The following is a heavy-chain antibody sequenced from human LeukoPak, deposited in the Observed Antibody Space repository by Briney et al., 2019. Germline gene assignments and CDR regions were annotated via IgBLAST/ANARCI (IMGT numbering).Heavy chain of an antibody. Sequence: PGGSLRLSCTASGFTFGDYAMHWVRQAPGKGLEWVSGISWNSGSIGYADSVRGRFTISRDNAKNSLFLQMNSLRAEDTALYYCAKDGGSSGSEEFDFWGQGTLVTVSS. CDR1: GFTFGDYA. CDR3: AKDGGSSGSEEFDF. CDR2: ISWNSGSI. J-gene: IGHJ4*02. D-gene: IGHD6-19*01. V-gene: IGHV3-9*01.